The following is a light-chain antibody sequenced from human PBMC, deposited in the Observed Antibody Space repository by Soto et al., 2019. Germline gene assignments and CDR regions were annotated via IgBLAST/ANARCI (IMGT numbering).Light chain of an antibody. J-gene: IGKJ4*01. V-gene: IGKV1-5*03. Sequence: DIQMTQSPSTLSASVGDRVTITCRASQSVSSWLAWYQQKPGKAPKLLISKTSNLESGVTSRFSGSGSGTEFSLTISSLQPDDFATYYCQQYKSFSLTFGGGTRVEVK. CDR3: QQYKSFSLT. CDR1: QSVSSW. CDR2: KTS.